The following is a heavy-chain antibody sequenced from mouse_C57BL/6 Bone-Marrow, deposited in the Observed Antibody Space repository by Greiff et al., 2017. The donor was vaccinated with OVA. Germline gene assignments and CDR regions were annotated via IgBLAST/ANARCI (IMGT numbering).Heavy chain of an antibody. CDR1: GYTFTSYW. Sequence: VKLQQPGAELVKPGASVKLSCKASGYTFTSYWMHWVKQRPGQGLEWIGMIHPNSGSTNYNEKFKSKATLTVDKSSSTAYMQLSSLTSEDSAVYYCARLEHWWDFDYWGQGTTLTVSS. CDR2: IHPNSGST. V-gene: IGHV1-64*01. CDR3: ARLEHWWDFDY. D-gene: IGHD1-1*02. J-gene: IGHJ2*01.